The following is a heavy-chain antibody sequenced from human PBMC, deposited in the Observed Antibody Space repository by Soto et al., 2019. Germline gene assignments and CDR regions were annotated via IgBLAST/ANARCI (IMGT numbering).Heavy chain of an antibody. J-gene: IGHJ6*02. CDR3: ARDRYYYYGMDV. V-gene: IGHV6-1*01. Sequence: HAVSITWAISGDSVSSNSAAWNLINHSPSRALEWLGRTYYRSKWYNDYAVSVKSRITINPDTSKNQFSLQLNSVTPEDTAVYYCARDRYYYYGMDVWGQGTTVTVS. CDR1: GDSVSSNSAA. CDR2: TYYRSKWYN.